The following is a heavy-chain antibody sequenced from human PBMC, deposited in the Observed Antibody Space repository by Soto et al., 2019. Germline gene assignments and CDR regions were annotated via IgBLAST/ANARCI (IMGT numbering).Heavy chain of an antibody. CDR2: ISAYNGNT. CDR1: GYTFTSYG. V-gene: IGHV1-18*01. CDR3: ARQPPPGDV. J-gene: IGHJ6*02. Sequence: QVQLVQSGAEVKKPGASVKVSCKASGYTFTSYGISWVRQAPGQGLEWMGWISAYNGNTNYAQKLQGRVTMTTDTPKSTAYRERGRLRSEDTAVYSCARQPPPGDVGGQGTTFTVSS.